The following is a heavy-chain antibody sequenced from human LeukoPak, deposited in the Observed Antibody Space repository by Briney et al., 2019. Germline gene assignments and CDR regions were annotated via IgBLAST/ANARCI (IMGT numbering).Heavy chain of an antibody. Sequence: SETLSLTCTVSGGSISSGGYYWSRIRQHPGKGLEWIGEINHSGSTNYNPSLKSRVTISVDTSKNQFSLKLSSVTAADTAVYYCARGFRSYALKYAFDIWGQGTMVTVSS. J-gene: IGHJ3*02. D-gene: IGHD2-2*01. CDR2: INHSGST. V-gene: IGHV4-39*07. CDR3: ARGFRSYALKYAFDI. CDR1: GGSISSGGYY.